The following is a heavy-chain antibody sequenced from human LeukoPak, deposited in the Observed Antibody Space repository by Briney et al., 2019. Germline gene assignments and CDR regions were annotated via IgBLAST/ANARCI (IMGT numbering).Heavy chain of an antibody. V-gene: IGHV4-4*02. D-gene: IGHD5-18*01. J-gene: IGHJ4*02. CDR2: IYHSGST. Sequence: PSETLSLTCAVSGGSISSSNWWSWVRQPPGKGLEWIGEIYHSGSTNYNPSLKSRVTISVDTSKNQFSLKLSSVTAADTAVYYCARVPGKYSYGSEYFDYWGQGTLVTVSS. CDR3: ARVPGKYSYGSEYFDY. CDR1: GGSISSSNW.